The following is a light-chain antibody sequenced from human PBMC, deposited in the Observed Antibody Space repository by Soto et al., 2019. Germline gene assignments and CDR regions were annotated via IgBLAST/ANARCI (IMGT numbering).Light chain of an antibody. Sequence: EIVFTQSPATLSLSPVERATLSCRASQSVNIYLAWYQQKPGQAPRLLIYDASKRATGIPARFSGSGSGTDFTLTISSLEPEDFAVYYCQHRYGFTFGPGTKVDIK. J-gene: IGKJ3*01. V-gene: IGKV3-11*01. CDR2: DAS. CDR3: QHRYGFT. CDR1: QSVNIY.